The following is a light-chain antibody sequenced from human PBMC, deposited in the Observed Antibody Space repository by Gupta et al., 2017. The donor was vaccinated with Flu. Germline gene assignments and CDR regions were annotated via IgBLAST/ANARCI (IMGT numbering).Light chain of an antibody. CDR3: HQSNTLQHT. CDR1: QSIGSS. V-gene: IGKV6-21*01. Sequence: EIVLTQSPDFQSVTPNEKVTITCRASQSIGSSLHWYQQKPDQSPKLLIKSASQSFSGVPSRFSGSGSGTDFTLTINGLEPEDAATYYCHQSNTLQHTFGQGTKLEIK. CDR2: SAS. J-gene: IGKJ2*01.